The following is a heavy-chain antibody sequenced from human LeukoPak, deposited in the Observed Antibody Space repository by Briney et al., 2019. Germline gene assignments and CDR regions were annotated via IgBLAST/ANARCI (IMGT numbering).Heavy chain of an antibody. CDR1: GGSISSSSYY. Sequence: PSETLSFTCTVSGGSISSSSYYWGWIRQPPGKGLEWIGSIYYSGGTYYNPSLKGRVTISVDTSKNQFSLKLSSVTAADTAVYYCARIKVVVAARPEYYFDYWGQGTLVTVSS. J-gene: IGHJ4*02. D-gene: IGHD2-15*01. V-gene: IGHV4-39*01. CDR2: IYYSGGT. CDR3: ARIKVVVAARPEYYFDY.